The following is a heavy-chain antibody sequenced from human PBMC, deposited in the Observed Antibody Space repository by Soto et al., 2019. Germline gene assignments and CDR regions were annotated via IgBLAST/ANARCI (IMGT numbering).Heavy chain of an antibody. CDR3: ASKEDITIFGVVAGIDY. CDR2: ISGSGGST. CDR1: GFTFSSYA. V-gene: IGHV3-23*01. J-gene: IGHJ4*02. Sequence: GGSLRLSCAASGFTFSSYAMSWVRQAPGKGLEWVSAISGSGGSTYYADSVKGRFTISRDNSKNTLYLQMNSLRAEDTAVYYCASKEDITIFGVVAGIDYWGQGTLVTSPQ. D-gene: IGHD3-3*01.